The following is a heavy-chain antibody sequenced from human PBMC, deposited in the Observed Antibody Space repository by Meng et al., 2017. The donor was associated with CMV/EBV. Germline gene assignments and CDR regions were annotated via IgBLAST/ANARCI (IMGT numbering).Heavy chain of an antibody. Sequence: ESLKISCTVSGGSVSSGSYYWSWIRQPPGKGLEWIGYIYYSGSTNYNPSLKSRVTISVDTSKNQFSLKLSSVTAADTAVYYCARGTIFDPWGQGTLVTVSS. CDR1: GGSVSSGSYY. J-gene: IGHJ5*02. V-gene: IGHV4-61*01. CDR2: IYYSGST. D-gene: IGHD3-3*01. CDR3: ARGTIFDP.